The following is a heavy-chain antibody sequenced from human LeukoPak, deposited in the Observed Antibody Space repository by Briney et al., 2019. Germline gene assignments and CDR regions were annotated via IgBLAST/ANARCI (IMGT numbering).Heavy chain of an antibody. D-gene: IGHD6-13*01. CDR2: ISYDGSNK. CDR3: AKDFSSRRGYYYYGMDV. J-gene: IGHJ6*02. V-gene: IGHV3-30*18. CDR1: GFTFSDYE. Sequence: GGSLRLSCTVSGFTFSDYEMNWVRQAPGKGLEWVAVISYDGSNKYYADSVKGRFTISRDNSKNTLYLQMNSLRAEDTAVYYCAKDFSSRRGYYYYGMDVWGQGTTVTVSS.